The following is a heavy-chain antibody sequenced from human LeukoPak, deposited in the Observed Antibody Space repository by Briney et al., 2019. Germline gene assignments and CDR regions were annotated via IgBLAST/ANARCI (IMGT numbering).Heavy chain of an antibody. CDR1: GFTFDDYT. CDR2: ISWDGGST. D-gene: IGHD4-17*01. CDR3: AKGAASPIRAYYYYYMDV. V-gene: IGHV3-43*01. J-gene: IGHJ6*03. Sequence: GGSLRLSCAASGFTFDDYTMHWVRQAPGKGLEWVSLISWDGGSTYYADSVKGRFTISRDNSKNSLYLQMNSLRTEDTALYYCAKGAASPIRAYYYYYMDVWGEGTTVTVSS.